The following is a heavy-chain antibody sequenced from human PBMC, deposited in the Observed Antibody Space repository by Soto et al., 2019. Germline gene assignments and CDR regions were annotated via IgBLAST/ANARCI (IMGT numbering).Heavy chain of an antibody. D-gene: IGHD6-6*01. J-gene: IGHJ6*03. V-gene: IGHV3-64*01. CDR1: GFTLRGYA. CDR2: ISSNGVGT. CDR3: ARRARPDFYYMDV. Sequence: GGSLRLCCAASGFTLRGYAMYGVRQEPGKGLEYVSGISSNGVGTYYANSVQGRFTISRDNSKNTVYLQMGSLRPEDMAVYYCARRARPDFYYMDVWGKGTTVTVSS.